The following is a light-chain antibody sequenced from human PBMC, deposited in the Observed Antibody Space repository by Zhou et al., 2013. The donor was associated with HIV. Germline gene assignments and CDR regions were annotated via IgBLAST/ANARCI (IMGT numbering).Light chain of an antibody. Sequence: DIQMTQSPSSLSASVGDRVIITCRASQGIATFLNWYQHKPGKAPKLLIYNTSTLQSGVSSRFSGSVSGTDFILTISSLQPEDSATYYCQQTYNVPPLTFGGDQGGDQT. CDR1: QGIATF. CDR3: QQTYNVPPLT. CDR2: NTS. V-gene: IGKV1-39*01. J-gene: IGKJ4*01.